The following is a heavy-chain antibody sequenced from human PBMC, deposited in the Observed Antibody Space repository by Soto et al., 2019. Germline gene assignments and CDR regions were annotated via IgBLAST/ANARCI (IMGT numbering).Heavy chain of an antibody. CDR1: GYTFTSYD. Sequence: ASVKVSCKASGYTFTSYDINWVRQATGQGLEWMGRMNPNSGNTGYAQKFQGRVTMTRNTSISTAYMELSSLRSEDTAVYYCARGGFSLRWSHSYYYSMDVWGQGITVTVSS. CDR2: MNPNSGNT. V-gene: IGHV1-8*01. J-gene: IGHJ6*02. D-gene: IGHD3-16*02. CDR3: ARGGFSLRWSHSYYYSMDV.